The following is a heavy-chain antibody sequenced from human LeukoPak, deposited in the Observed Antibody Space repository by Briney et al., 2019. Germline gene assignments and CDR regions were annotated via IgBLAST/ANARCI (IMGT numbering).Heavy chain of an antibody. V-gene: IGHV4-31*03. CDR2: IYYSGST. J-gene: IGHJ6*02. Sequence: SQTLSLTCTVSGGSISSGGYYWSWIRQHPGKGLEWIGYIYYSGSTYYNPSLKSRVTISVDTSKNQFSLKLSSVTAADTAVYYCARDIAVVVAATSQYYYYGMDVWGQGTTVTVS. D-gene: IGHD2-15*01. CDR3: ARDIAVVVAATSQYYYYGMDV. CDR1: GGSISSGGYY.